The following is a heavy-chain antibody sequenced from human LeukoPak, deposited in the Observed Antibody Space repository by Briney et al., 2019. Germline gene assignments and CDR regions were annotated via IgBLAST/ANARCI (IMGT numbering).Heavy chain of an antibody. J-gene: IGHJ4*02. V-gene: IGHV3-33*01. CDR2: MWYDGSTK. CDR1: GFSFTSNG. Sequence: PGGSLRLSCEASGFSFTSNGMHWVRQAPGKGLEWVAAMWYDGSTKYYSDSVKGRFTISRDNSKNTLYLQMNSLRAEDTAVYYCAGGQGDTSGSYYNYFDLWGQGTLVTVSS. D-gene: IGHD3-10*01. CDR3: AGGQGDTSGSYYNYFDL.